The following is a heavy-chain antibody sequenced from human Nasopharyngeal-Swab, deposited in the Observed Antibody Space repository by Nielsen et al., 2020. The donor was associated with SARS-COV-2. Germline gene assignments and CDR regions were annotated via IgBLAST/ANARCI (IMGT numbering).Heavy chain of an antibody. Sequence: GSLRLSCTVSGGSISSSSYYWGWIRQPPGKGLEWIGSIYYSRSTYYNPSLKSRVTISVDTSKNQFSLKLSSVTAADTAVYYCVGSSWYGDYYYYYGMDVWGQGPTVTVSS. CDR2: IYYSRST. CDR3: VGSSWYGDYYYYYGMDV. D-gene: IGHD6-13*01. J-gene: IGHJ6*02. V-gene: IGHV4-39*07. CDR1: GGSISSSSYY.